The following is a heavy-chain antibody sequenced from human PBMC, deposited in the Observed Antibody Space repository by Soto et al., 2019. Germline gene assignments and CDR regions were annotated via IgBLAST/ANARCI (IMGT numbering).Heavy chain of an antibody. CDR2: IYYSGST. Sequence: PSETLSLTCTVSGGSISSYYWSWIRQPPGKGLEWIGYIYYSGSTNYNPSLKSRVTISVDTSKNQFSLKLSSVTAADTAVYYCARNPNYYGSGSYYYDYWGQGTLVTVSS. D-gene: IGHD3-10*01. CDR1: GGSISSYY. V-gene: IGHV4-59*01. CDR3: ARNPNYYGSGSYYYDY. J-gene: IGHJ4*02.